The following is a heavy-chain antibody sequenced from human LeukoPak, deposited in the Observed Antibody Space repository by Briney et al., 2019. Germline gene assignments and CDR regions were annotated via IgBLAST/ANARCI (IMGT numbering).Heavy chain of an antibody. CDR1: GGSISSSSYY. V-gene: IGHV4-61*05. CDR2: IYYSGST. D-gene: IGHD7-27*01. CDR3: ASWTAGEDAFDI. J-gene: IGHJ3*02. Sequence: SETLSLTCTVSGGSISSSSYYWGWIRQPPGKGLEWIGYIYYSGSTNYNPSLKSRVTISVDTSKNQFSLKLSSVTAADTAVYYCASWTAGEDAFDIWGQGTMVTVSS.